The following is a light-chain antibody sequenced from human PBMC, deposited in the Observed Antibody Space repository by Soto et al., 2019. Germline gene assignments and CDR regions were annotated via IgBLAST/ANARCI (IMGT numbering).Light chain of an antibody. V-gene: IGKV3-20*01. CDR1: QSVSSSY. CDR3: QGGLT. Sequence: EIVLTQSPGTLSLSPGERATLSCRASQSVSSSYLAWYQQKPGQAPRLLIYGASSRATGIPDRFSGSGSGTDFTLTISRLEPEDFAVYYCQGGLTFGPGTKVDIK. CDR2: GAS. J-gene: IGKJ3*01.